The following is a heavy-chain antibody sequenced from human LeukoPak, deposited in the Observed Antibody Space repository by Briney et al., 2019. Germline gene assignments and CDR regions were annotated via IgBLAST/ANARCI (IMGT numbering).Heavy chain of an antibody. V-gene: IGHV4-34*01. D-gene: IGHD2-2*01. J-gene: IGHJ6*03. CDR1: GGSFSGYY. CDR2: INHSGST. Sequence: SETLSLTCAVYGGSFSGYYWSWIRQPPGKGLEWIGEINHSGSTNYNPSLKSRVTISVDTSKNQFSLKLSSVTAADTAVYYCARASHYCSSTSCYYYYYYCYMDVWGKGTTVTVSS. CDR3: ARASHYCSSTSCYYYYYYCYMDV.